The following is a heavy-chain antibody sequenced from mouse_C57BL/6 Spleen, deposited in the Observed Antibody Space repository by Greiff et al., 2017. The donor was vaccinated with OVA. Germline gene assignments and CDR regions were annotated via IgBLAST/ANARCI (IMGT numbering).Heavy chain of an antibody. CDR1: GFNIKDYY. CDR2: IDPEDGDT. Sequence: EVKLQESGAELVRPGASVKLSCTASGFNIKDYYMHWVKQRPEQGLEWIGRIDPEDGDTEYAPKFQGKATMTADTSSNTAYLQLSSLTSEDTAVYYCTTEGLRRYYAMDYWGQGTSVTVSS. CDR3: TTEGLRRYYAMDY. J-gene: IGHJ4*01. V-gene: IGHV14-1*01. D-gene: IGHD2-4*01.